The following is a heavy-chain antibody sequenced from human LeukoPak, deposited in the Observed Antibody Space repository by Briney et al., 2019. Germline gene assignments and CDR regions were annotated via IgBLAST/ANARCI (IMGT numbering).Heavy chain of an antibody. J-gene: IGHJ4*02. CDR2: ISSSSSYI. V-gene: IGHV3-21*01. Sequence: GGSLRLSCAASGFTFSSYSMTWVRQAPGKGLEWVSSISSSSSYIYYVDSVKGRFTISRDNAKNSLYLQMNSLRAEDTAVYYCARDAVGTVDYWGQGTLVTVSS. CDR1: GFTFSSYS. D-gene: IGHD4-17*01. CDR3: ARDAVGTVDY.